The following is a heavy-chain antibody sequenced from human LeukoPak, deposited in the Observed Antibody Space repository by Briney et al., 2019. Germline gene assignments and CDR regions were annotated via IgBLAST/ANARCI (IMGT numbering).Heavy chain of an antibody. D-gene: IGHD3-16*02. CDR3: ARAHHRRVYDYVWGSYPY. J-gene: IGHJ4*02. CDR1: GFTFNNYG. Sequence: GGSLRLSCAASGFTFNNYGMHWVRQAPGKGLEWVAFIRYDGSNTYYADSVKGRFTISRDNSKNTLYLHMNRLRAEDTAVYYCARAHHRRVYDYVWGSYPYWGQGTLVTVSS. CDR2: IRYDGSNT. V-gene: IGHV3-30*02.